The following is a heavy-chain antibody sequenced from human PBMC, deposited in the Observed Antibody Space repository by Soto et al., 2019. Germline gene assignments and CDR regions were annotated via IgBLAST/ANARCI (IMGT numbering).Heavy chain of an antibody. CDR2: IYHSGST. Sequence: PSETLSLTCAVSGGSISSGGYSWSWIRQPPGKGLEWIGYIYHSGSTYYNPSLKSRVTISVDRSKNQFSLKLSSVTAADTAVYYWASVRGGYYYAMDVWGQGTTVTVSS. CDR3: ASVRGGYYYAMDV. J-gene: IGHJ6*01. CDR1: GGSISSGGYS. D-gene: IGHD3-10*02. V-gene: IGHV4-30-2*01.